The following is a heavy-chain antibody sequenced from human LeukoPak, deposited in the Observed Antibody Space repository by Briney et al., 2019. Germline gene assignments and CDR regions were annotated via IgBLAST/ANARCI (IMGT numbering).Heavy chain of an antibody. D-gene: IGHD6-13*01. CDR2: ISGSGGST. CDR3: AKIDGPPEAAADIPTLDY. V-gene: IGHV3-23*01. CDR1: GFTFSSYA. Sequence: GGSLRLSCAASGFTFSSYAMSWVRQAPGKGLEWVSAISGSGGSTYYADSVKGRFTISRDNSKNTLYLQMNSLRAEDTAVYYCAKIDGPPEAAADIPTLDYWGQGTLVTVSS. J-gene: IGHJ4*02.